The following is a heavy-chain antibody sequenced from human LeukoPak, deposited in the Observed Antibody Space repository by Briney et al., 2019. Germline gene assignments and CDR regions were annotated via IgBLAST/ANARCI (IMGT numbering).Heavy chain of an antibody. CDR3: ARSTFSSNWDL. D-gene: IGHD6-13*01. CDR2: INHSGST. Sequence: TTSETLSLTCAVYGGSFSGYYWSWIRQPPGKGLEWIGEINHSGSTNYNPSLKSRVTISVDTSKNQFSLKLSSVTAADTAVYYCARSTFSSNWDLWGQGTLVTVSS. V-gene: IGHV4-34*01. CDR1: GGSFSGYY. J-gene: IGHJ4*02.